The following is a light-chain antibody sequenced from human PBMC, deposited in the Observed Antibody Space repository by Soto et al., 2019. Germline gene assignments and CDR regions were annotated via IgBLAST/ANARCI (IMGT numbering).Light chain of an antibody. J-gene: IGKJ4*02. CDR1: QSVSSD. V-gene: IGKV3-15*01. CDR2: CAS. CDR3: QQYSVWPSACT. Sequence: DILMTQSPSTLSVSPGERATLSCKASQSVSSDLSWYQQKPGQAPNLLIYCASSSATDIPARFSGNGSGTGFALTISILQSEDFAVYSCQQYSVWPSACTFGRGTKVDI.